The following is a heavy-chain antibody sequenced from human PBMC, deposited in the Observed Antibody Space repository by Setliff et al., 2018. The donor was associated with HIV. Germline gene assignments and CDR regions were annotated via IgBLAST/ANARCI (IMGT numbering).Heavy chain of an antibody. V-gene: IGHV1-69*04. D-gene: IGHD3-3*01. CDR1: GYTFTSYG. CDR3: VRGVQSPPHYSYYYMDV. CDR2: IIPILGVA. J-gene: IGHJ6*03. Sequence: GASVKVSCKASGYTFTSYGISWVRQAPGQGLDWMGRIIPILGVANYAQRFQGKVTITADKSTSTAYMELTSLRFDDTAMYYCVRGVQSPPHYSYYYMDVWGEGTMVTVSS.